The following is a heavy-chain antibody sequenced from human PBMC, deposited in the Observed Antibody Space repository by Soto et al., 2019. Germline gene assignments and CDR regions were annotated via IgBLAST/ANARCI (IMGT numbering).Heavy chain of an antibody. CDR1: GFIFSDYY. CDR3: ARASSVAGDFDY. V-gene: IGHV3-11*01. CDR2: ISQSGGTI. Sequence: GGSLRLSCAASGFIFSDYYMNWIRQAPGKGLEWVSYISQSGGTINYADSVKGRFTISRDNAKNYLHLNMNSLRAEDTAVYYCARASSVAGDFDYWGQGTLVTVSS. D-gene: IGHD6-19*01. J-gene: IGHJ4*02.